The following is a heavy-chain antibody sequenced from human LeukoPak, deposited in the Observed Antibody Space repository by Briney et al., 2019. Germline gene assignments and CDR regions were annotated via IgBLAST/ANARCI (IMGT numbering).Heavy chain of an antibody. V-gene: IGHV4-4*07. J-gene: IGHJ5*02. Sequence: PSETLSLTCTVSGGSITRSYWSWIRQPAGKGLEWIGRIYTNGNANYNPSLQSRVTMSLDTSMNQLSLKLTSVTAADTAVYYCARVSAFDYGSGSFNWFDPWGQGTLVTVSS. CDR1: GGSITRSY. CDR2: IYTNGNA. CDR3: ARVSAFDYGSGSFNWFDP. D-gene: IGHD3-10*01.